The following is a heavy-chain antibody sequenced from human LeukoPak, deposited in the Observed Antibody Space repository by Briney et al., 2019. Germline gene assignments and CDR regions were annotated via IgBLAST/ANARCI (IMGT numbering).Heavy chain of an antibody. V-gene: IGHV3-74*01. J-gene: IGHJ4*02. CDR2: INTDGSST. D-gene: IGHD6-13*01. CDR1: GFTFSSYW. CDR3: ARAGVRYSSSWYDY. Sequence: PGGSLRLSCAASGFTFSSYWMHWVRQAPGKGLVWVSRINTDGSSTSYADSVKGRFTISRDNAKNSLYLQMNSLRAEDTAVYYCARAGVRYSSSWYDYWGQGTLVTVSS.